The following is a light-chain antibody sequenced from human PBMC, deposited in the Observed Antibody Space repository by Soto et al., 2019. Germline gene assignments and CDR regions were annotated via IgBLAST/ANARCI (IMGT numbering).Light chain of an antibody. CDR2: GSF. CDR3: QQYNDRPPST. V-gene: IGKV3-15*01. CDR1: QSVDNN. Sequence: ESVMNDSPVTLSATKGESATLSCRASQSVDNNVAWYQQKPGQAPRLLIVGSFARATGIPARFSGSGSGSEFTLTISGLQSEDFAVYYCQQYNDRPPSTFGQGTRLEI. J-gene: IGKJ5*01.